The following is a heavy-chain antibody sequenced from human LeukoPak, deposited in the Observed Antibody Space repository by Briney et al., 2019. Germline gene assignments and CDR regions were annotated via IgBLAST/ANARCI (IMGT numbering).Heavy chain of an antibody. D-gene: IGHD6-19*01. CDR3: ARGYSSGWYKRSWFDP. CDR2: IYYSGST. Sequence: SETLSLTCTVSGGSISSYYWSWIRQPPGKGLEWIWYIYYSGSTNYNPSPKSRVTISVDTSKNQFSLKLSSVTSAETAVYYCARGYSSGWYKRSWFDPWGQGTLVTVSS. CDR1: GGSISSYY. V-gene: IGHV4-59*01. J-gene: IGHJ5*02.